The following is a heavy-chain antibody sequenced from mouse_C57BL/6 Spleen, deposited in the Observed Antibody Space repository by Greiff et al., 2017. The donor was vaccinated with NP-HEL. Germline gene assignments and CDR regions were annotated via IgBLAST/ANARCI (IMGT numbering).Heavy chain of an antibody. D-gene: IGHD3-2*02. Sequence: EVMLVESGGGLVQPGGSLSLSCAASGFAFTDYYMSWVRQPPGEALEWLGFIRNKANGYTTEYSASVKGRFTISRDNSQSILYLQMNALSAEDSATYYCARDSSNYAMDYWGQGTSVTVSS. CDR3: ARDSSNYAMDY. CDR1: GFAFTDYY. J-gene: IGHJ4*01. V-gene: IGHV7-3*01. CDR2: IRNKANGYTT.